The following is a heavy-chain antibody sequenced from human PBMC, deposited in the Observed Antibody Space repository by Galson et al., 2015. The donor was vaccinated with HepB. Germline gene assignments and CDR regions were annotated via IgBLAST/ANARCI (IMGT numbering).Heavy chain of an antibody. J-gene: IGHJ6*02. D-gene: IGHD3-10*01. CDR1: GYTFTSYA. V-gene: IGHV1-3*01. CDR2: INAGNGNT. Sequence: SVKVSCKASGYTFTSYAMHWVRQAPGQRLEWMGWINAGNGNTKYSQKFQGRVTITRDTSASTAYMELSSLRSEDTAVYYCAKDLYYYGSGSYSYYYYGMDVWGQGTTVTVSS. CDR3: AKDLYYYGSGSYSYYYYGMDV.